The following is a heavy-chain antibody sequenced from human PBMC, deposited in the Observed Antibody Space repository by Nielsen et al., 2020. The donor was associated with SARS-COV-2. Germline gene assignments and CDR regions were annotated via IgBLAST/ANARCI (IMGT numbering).Heavy chain of an antibody. V-gene: IGHV3-74*01. CDR3: ARGEYYGSHSYYPGGNYGLDV. Sequence: GGSLRLSCAASGFIFSNYRMHWVRQVPGKGLVWVSHIKSDGTKTTYADSVKGRFITSRDNAKNTVYLQMNSLKAEDTAVYYCARGEYYGSHSYYPGGNYGLDVWGQGTTVTVSS. J-gene: IGHJ6*02. CDR2: IKSDGTKT. D-gene: IGHD3-10*01. CDR1: GFIFSNYR.